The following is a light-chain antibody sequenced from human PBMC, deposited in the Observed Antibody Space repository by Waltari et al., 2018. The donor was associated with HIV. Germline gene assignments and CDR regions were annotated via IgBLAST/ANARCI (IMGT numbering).Light chain of an antibody. J-gene: IGLJ2*01. CDR2: DTT. CDR1: EGAVTTKNY. V-gene: IGLV7-46*01. CDR3: LLFFGATRV. Sequence: VVTQEPSLTVSPGGTIILTCGSSEGAVTTKNYACWFQQKPGQAPTTLIHDTTQRHFWTPARFSGFLLGDKAALTLSGALSEDEGVYFCLLFFGATRVFGGGTMVTVL.